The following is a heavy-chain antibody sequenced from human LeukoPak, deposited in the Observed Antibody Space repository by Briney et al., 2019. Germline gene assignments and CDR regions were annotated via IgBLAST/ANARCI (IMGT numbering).Heavy chain of an antibody. J-gene: IGHJ3*02. Sequence: GGSLRLSCAASGFTFSSYSMNWVRQAPGKGLEWVSSISSSSSYIYYADSVKGRFTISRDNAKNSLYLRMNSLRAEDTAVYYCARIIARAFDIWGQGTMVTVSS. CDR1: GFTFSSYS. D-gene: IGHD3-10*01. V-gene: IGHV3-21*01. CDR3: ARIIARAFDI. CDR2: ISSSSSYI.